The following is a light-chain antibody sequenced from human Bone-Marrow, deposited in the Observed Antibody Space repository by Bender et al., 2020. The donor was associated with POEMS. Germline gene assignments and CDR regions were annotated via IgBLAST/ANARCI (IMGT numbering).Light chain of an antibody. Sequence: QSVLTQPPSASGTPGQRVNISCSGGSSNIGAHAVNWYQHLPGTAPKLLIYSSHRRPSEVPDRFSGSRSGTSASLAISGLQSEDEADYYCQSYDSGLSGPIFGGGTKLTVL. J-gene: IGLJ2*01. V-gene: IGLV1-44*01. CDR1: SSNIGAHA. CDR3: QSYDSGLSGPI. CDR2: SSH.